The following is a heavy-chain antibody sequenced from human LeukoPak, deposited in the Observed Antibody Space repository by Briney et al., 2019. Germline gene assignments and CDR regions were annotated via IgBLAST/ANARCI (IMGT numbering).Heavy chain of an antibody. CDR3: ARVSPYQLLWSGYFDL. J-gene: IGHJ2*01. D-gene: IGHD2-2*01. Sequence: PSETLSLTCAVSGGSISSGGSSWSWIRQPPGKGLEWIGYIYQSGSTYYNPSLKNRVTISVDRSKNQFSLKVNSVTAADTAVYYCARVSPYQLLWSGYFDLWGRGTLVTVSS. V-gene: IGHV4-30-2*01. CDR1: GGSISSGGSS. CDR2: IYQSGST.